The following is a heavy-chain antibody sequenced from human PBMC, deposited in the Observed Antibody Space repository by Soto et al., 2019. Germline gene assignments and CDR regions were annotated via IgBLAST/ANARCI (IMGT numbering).Heavy chain of an antibody. CDR2: ISGSGGST. CDR3: AKDGNPIPYLTGYYRLGWFDP. V-gene: IGHV3-23*01. D-gene: IGHD3-9*01. Sequence: ESGGGLVQPGGSLRLSCVASGFTFSSYAMSWVRQAPGKGLEWVSAISGSGGSTYYADSVKGRFTISRDNSKNTLYLQMNSLRAEDTAVYYCAKDGNPIPYLTGYYRLGWFDPWGQGTLVTVSS. J-gene: IGHJ5*02. CDR1: GFTFSSYA.